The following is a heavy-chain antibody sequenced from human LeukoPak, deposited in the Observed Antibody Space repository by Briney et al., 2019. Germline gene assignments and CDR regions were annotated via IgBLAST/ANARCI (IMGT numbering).Heavy chain of an antibody. CDR2: TKKDGSEK. CDR1: GFTFSSYW. Sequence: GGSLRLSCAASGFTFSSYWMSWVRQAPGKGLEWVANTKKDGSEKEYVDSVKGRFTISRDNAKNSLYLQMNSLRIEDTAVYYCVRVDTSGYYYELSFDYWGQGTLVTVSS. D-gene: IGHD3-22*01. V-gene: IGHV3-7*01. J-gene: IGHJ4*02. CDR3: VRVDTSGYYYELSFDY.